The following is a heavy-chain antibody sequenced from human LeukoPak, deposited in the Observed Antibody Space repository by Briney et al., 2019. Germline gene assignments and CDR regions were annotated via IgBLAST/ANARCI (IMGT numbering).Heavy chain of an antibody. CDR1: GFTFSDTW. V-gene: IGHV3-7*01. CDR2: INRDGSAR. Sequence: GGSLRLSCVASGFTFSDTWMSWVRQAPGKALEWVTYINRDGSARNYVDSVRGRFTISRDNAKNSLFLQMNNLRAEDTAVYYCAIHLGRVGWFDPRGQGTLITVSS. J-gene: IGHJ5*02. CDR3: AIHLGRVGWFDP.